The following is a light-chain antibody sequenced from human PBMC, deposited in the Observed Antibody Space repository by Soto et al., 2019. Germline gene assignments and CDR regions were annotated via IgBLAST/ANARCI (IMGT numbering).Light chain of an antibody. CDR3: HSRA. J-gene: IGKJ5*01. CDR1: QNINSN. CDR2: GPS. Sequence: EIVMAQSPATLSVSTGERVTLSCRASQNINSNLAWYQQKPGQPPRLVIYGPSTRATGIPARFSGSGSGTEFTLTISRLQPDDFATYFCHSRAFGQGTRLEI. V-gene: IGKV3-15*01.